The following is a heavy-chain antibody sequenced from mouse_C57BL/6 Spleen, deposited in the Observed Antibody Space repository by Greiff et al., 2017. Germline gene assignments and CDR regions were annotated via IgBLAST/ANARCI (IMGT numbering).Heavy chain of an antibody. J-gene: IGHJ1*03. D-gene: IGHD1-1*01. V-gene: IGHV5-9-1*02. CDR1: GFTFSSYA. CDR2: ISSGGDYI. Sequence: EVQLVESGEGLVKPGGSLKLSCAASGFTFSSYAMSWVRQTPEKRLEWVAYISSGGDYIYYADTVKGRFTISRDNARNTLYLKISSLKSEDTAMYYCTRYLDYYGINYGYFDVWGTGTTVTVSS. CDR3: TRYLDYYGINYGYFDV.